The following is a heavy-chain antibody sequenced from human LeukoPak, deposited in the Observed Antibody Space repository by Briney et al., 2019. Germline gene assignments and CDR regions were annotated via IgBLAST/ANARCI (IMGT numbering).Heavy chain of an antibody. V-gene: IGHV5-51*01. CDR2: IYPGDSDT. CDR3: ARKPGYTSSLEAFDI. D-gene: IGHD6-13*01. Sequence: GESLKISCKGSGYSFTSYWIGWVRQMPGKGLEWMGIIYPGDSDTRYSPSFQGQVTISADKSFSTAYLQWSSLKASDTAMYYCARKPGYTSSLEAFDIWGQGTRVTVSS. J-gene: IGHJ3*02. CDR1: GYSFTSYW.